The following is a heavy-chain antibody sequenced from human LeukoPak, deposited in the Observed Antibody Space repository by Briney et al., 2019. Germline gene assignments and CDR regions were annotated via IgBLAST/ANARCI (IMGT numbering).Heavy chain of an antibody. Sequence: GGSLRLSCAATEFTFSSYAMSWVRQAPGKGLEWVSVISGGGDSGGTTYYADPVKGRFTISRDNSKNTLYLQMNSLRAEDTAVYYCAKASGGSCYSGVDYWGQGTLVTVSS. CDR3: AKASGGSCYSGVDY. CDR1: EFTFSSYA. V-gene: IGHV3-23*01. J-gene: IGHJ4*02. D-gene: IGHD2-15*01. CDR2: ISGGGDSGGTT.